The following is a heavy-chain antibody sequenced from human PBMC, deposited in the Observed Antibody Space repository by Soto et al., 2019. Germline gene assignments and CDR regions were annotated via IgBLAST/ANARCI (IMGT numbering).Heavy chain of an antibody. D-gene: IGHD1-26*01. V-gene: IGHV3-48*02. CDR3: ARDDQWAFDY. J-gene: IGHJ4*02. Sequence: EVQVVESGGGLAQPGGSLRLSCAASGFSFRDYSMNWVRQAPGKGLEWLSWISRSSDFTTHADSVKGRFTISRDNAKNSVYLQMNSLRDEDTGVYYCARDDQWAFDYWGQGALVTVSS. CDR2: ISRSSDFT. CDR1: GFSFRDYS.